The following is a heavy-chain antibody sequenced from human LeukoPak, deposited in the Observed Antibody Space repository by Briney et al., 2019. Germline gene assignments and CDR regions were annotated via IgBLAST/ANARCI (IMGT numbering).Heavy chain of an antibody. CDR1: GFTLDDYG. CDR2: INQDGVAK. CDR3: ARDRGWYSADY. D-gene: IGHD6-19*01. J-gene: IGHJ4*02. Sequence: GGSLRLSCAASGFTLDDYGMSWVRQAPGKGLEWVANINQDGVAKKYVDSVRGRFTISRDNAKNSLDLQMNSLRAEDTAVYYCARDRGWYSADYWGQGTLVTVSS. V-gene: IGHV3-7*01.